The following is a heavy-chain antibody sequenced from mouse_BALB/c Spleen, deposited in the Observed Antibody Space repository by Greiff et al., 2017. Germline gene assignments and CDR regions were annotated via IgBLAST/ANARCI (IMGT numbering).Heavy chain of an antibody. Sequence: VQLQQPGAELVKPGASVKLSCKASGYTFTSYWMHWVKLRPGQGFEWIGEINPSNGGTNYNEKFKRKATLTVDKSSSTAYMQLSSLTSEDSAVYYCARRRLIYDGNYGGLDYWGQGTTLTVSS. J-gene: IGHJ2*01. CDR2: INPSNGGT. CDR1: GYTFTSYW. D-gene: IGHD2-3*01. CDR3: ARRRLIYDGNYGGLDY. V-gene: IGHV1S81*02.